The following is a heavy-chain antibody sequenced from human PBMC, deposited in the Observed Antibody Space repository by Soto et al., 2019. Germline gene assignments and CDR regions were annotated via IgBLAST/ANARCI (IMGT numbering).Heavy chain of an antibody. CDR2: ISGSGGST. J-gene: IGHJ4*02. Sequence: GGSLRLSCAASGFTFSSYAMSWVRQAPGKGLEWVSAISGSGGSTYYADSVKGRFTISRDNSKNTLYLQMNSLRAEDTAVYYCAKDLTPLDDVWGSYRYGPLGRGYWGRGSLFTVAS. CDR3: AKDLTPLDDVWGSYRYGPLGRGY. CDR1: GFTFSSYA. V-gene: IGHV3-23*01. D-gene: IGHD3-16*02.